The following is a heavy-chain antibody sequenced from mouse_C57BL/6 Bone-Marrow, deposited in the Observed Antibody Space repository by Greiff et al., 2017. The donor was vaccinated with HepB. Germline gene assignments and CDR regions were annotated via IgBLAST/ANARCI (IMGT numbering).Heavy chain of an antibody. J-gene: IGHJ3*01. CDR3: TRSDDGYYRYWFAY. Sequence: LVESGAELVRPGASVTLSCKASGYTFTDYEMHWVKQTPVHGLEWIGAIDPETGGTAYNQKFKGKAILTADKSSSTAYMELRSLTSEDSAVYYCTRSDDGYYRYWFAYWGQGNRVTVTA. CDR2: IDPETGGT. V-gene: IGHV1-15*01. D-gene: IGHD2-3*01. CDR1: GYTFTDYE.